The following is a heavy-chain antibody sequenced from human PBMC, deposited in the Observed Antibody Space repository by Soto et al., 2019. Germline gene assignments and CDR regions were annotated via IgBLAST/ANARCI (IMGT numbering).Heavy chain of an antibody. CDR1: GFTFSSSW. D-gene: IGHD3-10*01. V-gene: IGHV3-7*01. CDR2: INGDGSEE. J-gene: IGHJ4*02. CDR3: EAGFPPDY. Sequence: EVQLVESGGVLVQPGGSLIVSCAASGFTFSSSWMNWVRQAPGKGLEWVANINGDGSEEYYVDSVRGRFTISRDNAKKSLFLQMNSIRAEATAVYYCEAGFPPDYWGQGTLVTVSS.